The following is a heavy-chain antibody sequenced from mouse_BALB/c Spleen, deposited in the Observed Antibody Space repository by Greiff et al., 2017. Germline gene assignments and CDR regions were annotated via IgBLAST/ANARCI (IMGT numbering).Heavy chain of an antibody. CDR1: GFTFSDYG. Sequence: EVKLMESGGGLVQPGGSRKLSCAASGFTFSDYGMAWVRQAPGKGPEWVAFISNLAYSIHYADTVTGRFTISRENAKNTLYLEMSSLRSEDTAMYYGAIITTATSWFAYWGQGTLVTVSA. D-gene: IGHD1-2*01. CDR3: AIITTATSWFAY. J-gene: IGHJ3*01. V-gene: IGHV5-15*02. CDR2: ISNLAYSI.